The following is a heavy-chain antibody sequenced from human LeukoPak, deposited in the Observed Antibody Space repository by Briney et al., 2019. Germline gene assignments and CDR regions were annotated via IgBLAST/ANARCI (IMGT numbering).Heavy chain of an antibody. CDR3: AKDQRGCGGISDY. Sequence: GGSLRLSCAASGFTFSSFAMNWVRQAPGKGLEWVSAISGSGGGTYYADSVRGRFTISRDNSKNTLYLQMNSLRAEDTAVYYCAKDQRGCGGISDYWGQGTLVTVSS. CDR1: GFTFSSFA. V-gene: IGHV3-23*01. CDR2: ISGSGGGT. J-gene: IGHJ4*02. D-gene: IGHD4-23*01.